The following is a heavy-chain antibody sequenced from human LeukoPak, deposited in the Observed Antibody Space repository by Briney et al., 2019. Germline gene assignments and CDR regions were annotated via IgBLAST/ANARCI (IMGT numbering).Heavy chain of an antibody. V-gene: IGHV3-9*01. CDR1: GFTFDDYA. CDR2: ISWNSGSI. Sequence: GRSLRLSCAASGFTFDDYAMHWVRQAPGKGLEWVSGISWNSGSIGYADSVKGRLTISKDNAKNSLYLQMNSLRAEDTALYYCAKDSSLTIFGVVITSPSFDYWGQGTLVTVSS. CDR3: AKDSSLTIFGVVITSPSFDY. J-gene: IGHJ4*02. D-gene: IGHD3-3*01.